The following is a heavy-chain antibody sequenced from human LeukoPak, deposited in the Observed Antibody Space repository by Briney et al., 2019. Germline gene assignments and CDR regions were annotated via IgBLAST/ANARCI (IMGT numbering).Heavy chain of an antibody. CDR1: GDSISGYY. D-gene: IGHD3-22*01. V-gene: IGHV4-59*08. CDR3: ARQADSSGYGYIDY. CDR2: IYYSGNT. J-gene: IGHJ4*02. Sequence: SETLSLTCTVSGDSISGYYWSWIRQPPGKGLEWIGYIYYSGNTNYNASLKSRVTISVDTSKNQFSLKLSSVTAADTAVYYCARQADSSGYGYIDYWGQGTLVTVSS.